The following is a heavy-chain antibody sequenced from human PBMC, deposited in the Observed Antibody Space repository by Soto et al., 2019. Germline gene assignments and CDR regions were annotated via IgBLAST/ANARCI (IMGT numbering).Heavy chain of an antibody. J-gene: IGHJ6*02. Sequence: PVGSLRLSCAASGFTFSSYSMNWVRQAPGKGLEWVSSISSSSSYIYYADSVKGRFTISRDNAKNSLYLQMNSLRAEDTAVYYCARDWGSGWHYGMDVRGQGTTVTVSS. CDR3: ARDWGSGWHYGMDV. V-gene: IGHV3-21*01. CDR2: ISSSSSYI. CDR1: GFTFSSYS. D-gene: IGHD6-19*01.